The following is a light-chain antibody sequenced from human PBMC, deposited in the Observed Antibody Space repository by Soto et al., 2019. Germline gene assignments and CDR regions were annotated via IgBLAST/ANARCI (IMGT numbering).Light chain of an antibody. CDR2: DVS. V-gene: IGLV2-14*03. J-gene: IGLJ1*01. CDR1: SSDVGGYNY. Sequence: QSVLTQPASVSGSPGQSITISCTGTSSDVGGYNYVSWYQHHPGKAPKLMIYDVSNWPSGVSNRFSGSKSGNTPSLTISGLQPEDEADYYCTSYTTSXTRQIVFGPGTKVT. CDR3: TSYTTSXTRQIV.